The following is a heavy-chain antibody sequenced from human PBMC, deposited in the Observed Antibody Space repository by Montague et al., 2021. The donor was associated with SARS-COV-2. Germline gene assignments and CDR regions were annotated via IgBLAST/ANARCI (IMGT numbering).Heavy chain of an antibody. V-gene: IGHV2-5*02. D-gene: IGHD3-10*01. Sequence: PALVKPTQTLTLTCTFSGFSLSTSGVGVGWIRQPPGKALEWLALIYWDDDKRYSPSLKSRLTITKDTSKNQVVLTMTNVDPVDTATYYCAHRVRGVPSDAFDIWGQGTMVTVSS. J-gene: IGHJ3*02. CDR3: AHRVRGVPSDAFDI. CDR1: GFSLSTSGVG. CDR2: IYWDDDK.